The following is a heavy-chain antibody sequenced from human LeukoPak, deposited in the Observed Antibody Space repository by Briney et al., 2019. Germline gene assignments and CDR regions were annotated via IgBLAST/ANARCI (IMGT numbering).Heavy chain of an antibody. CDR1: GGTFSSYA. Sequence: ASVTVSCKASGGTFSSYAISWVRQAPGQGLEWMGGIIPIFGTANYAQKFQGRVTITADESTSTAYMELSSLRSEDTAVYYCARETSLRFLSMDYYYGMDVWGQGTTVTVSS. V-gene: IGHV1-69*13. J-gene: IGHJ6*02. CDR2: IIPIFGTA. D-gene: IGHD3-3*01. CDR3: ARETSLRFLSMDYYYGMDV.